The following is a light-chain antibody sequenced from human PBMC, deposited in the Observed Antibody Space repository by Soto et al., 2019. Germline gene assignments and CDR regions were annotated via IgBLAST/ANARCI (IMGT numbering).Light chain of an antibody. J-gene: IGLJ1*01. CDR2: EDN. Sequence: NFMLTQPHSVSESPGKTVTISCTRSRGSIASNYVQWYQQRPGSAPTPVIYEDNQRPSGVPDRFSGSFDSSSNSASLTISGLKTEDEADYYCQSYDSSNQGVFGTGTKVTVL. CDR1: RGSIASNY. CDR3: QSYDSSNQGV. V-gene: IGLV6-57*03.